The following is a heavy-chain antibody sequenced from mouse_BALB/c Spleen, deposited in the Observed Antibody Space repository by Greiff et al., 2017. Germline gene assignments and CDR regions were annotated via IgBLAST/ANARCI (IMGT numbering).Heavy chain of an antibody. CDR1: GYTFTSYW. J-gene: IGHJ1*01. D-gene: IGHD2-5*01. Sequence: LQQPGSELVRPGASVKLSCKASGYTFTSYWMHWVKQRHGQGLEWIGNIYTGSGSTNYDEKFKRKGTLTVDTSSSTAYMHLSSLTSEDSAVYYCTRGGYYSNTYWYLDVWGAGTTGTVSS. CDR2: IYTGSGST. V-gene: IGHV1S22*01. CDR3: TRGGYYSNTYWYLDV.